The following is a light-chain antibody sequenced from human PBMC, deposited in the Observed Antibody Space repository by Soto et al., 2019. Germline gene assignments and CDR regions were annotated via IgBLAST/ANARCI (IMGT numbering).Light chain of an antibody. V-gene: IGKV3D-15*01. J-gene: IGKJ2*01. CDR3: QQYGSSSMYT. CDR2: GTS. Sequence: EIVMTQSPATLSVSPGERVTLSCRASQSVSSNLAWYQQKPGQAPRLLIYGTSTRATGIPARFSGSGSGTEFTLTISSLQSEDFAVYYCQQYGSSSMYTFGQGTQLEIK. CDR1: QSVSSN.